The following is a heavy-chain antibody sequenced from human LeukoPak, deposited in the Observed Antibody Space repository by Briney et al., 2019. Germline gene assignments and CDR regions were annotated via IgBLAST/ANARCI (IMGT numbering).Heavy chain of an antibody. V-gene: IGHV1-69*05. CDR3: ALEGTTYYFDY. Sequence: GSSVKVSCKAAGGTLSSDGVSWVRQAPGQGLEWLGGIIPMFGTANYAQKFQGRVTITTDESTSTAHMELSSLRSEDTAVYYCALEGTTYYFDYWGQGTLVTVSS. D-gene: IGHD1-14*01. CDR2: IIPMFGTA. J-gene: IGHJ4*02. CDR1: GGTLSSDG.